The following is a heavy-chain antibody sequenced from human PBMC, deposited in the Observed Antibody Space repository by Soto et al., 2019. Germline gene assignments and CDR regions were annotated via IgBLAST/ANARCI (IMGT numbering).Heavy chain of an antibody. V-gene: IGHV3-7*01. CDR1: GFTFNIFW. CDR2: IKQDGSER. Sequence: GGSLRLSCAASGFTFNIFWMSWVRQAPGKGLEWVANIKQDGSERNYVDSMKGRFTISRDNAKNSLYLEINGLRVEDTAVYYCVRGEGNFEYWGQGTLVTVSS. CDR3: VRGEGNFEY. J-gene: IGHJ4*02.